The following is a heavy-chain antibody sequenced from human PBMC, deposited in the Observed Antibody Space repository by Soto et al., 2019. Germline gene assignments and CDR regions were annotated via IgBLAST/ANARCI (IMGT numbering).Heavy chain of an antibody. V-gene: IGHV1-69*08. CDR2: IIPILGIA. J-gene: IGHJ4*02. CDR1: GGTFSSYT. D-gene: IGHD6-19*01. Sequence: QVQLVQSGAEVKKPGSSVKVSCKASGGTFSSYTISWVRQAPGQGLEWMGRIIPILGIANYAQKFQGRVTIAADTYTSTAYMELRIMRSEDTAVYYCSGDGHPYSSGWYDDYWGRGTLVIVSS. CDR3: SGDGHPYSSGWYDDY.